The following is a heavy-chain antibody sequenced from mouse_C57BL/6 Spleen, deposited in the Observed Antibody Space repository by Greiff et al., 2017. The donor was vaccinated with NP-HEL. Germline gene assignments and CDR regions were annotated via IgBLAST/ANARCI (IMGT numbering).Heavy chain of an antibody. CDR3: ARSKLTPSAMDY. Sequence: VQLQQPGAELVKPGASVKLSCKASGYTFTSYWMHWVKQRPGHGLEWIGMIHPNSGSTNYNEKFKSKATLTVDKSSSTAYMQLSSLTSEDSAVYYCARSKLTPSAMDYWGQGTSVTVSS. J-gene: IGHJ4*01. D-gene: IGHD1-3*01. CDR2: IHPNSGST. V-gene: IGHV1-64*01. CDR1: GYTFTSYW.